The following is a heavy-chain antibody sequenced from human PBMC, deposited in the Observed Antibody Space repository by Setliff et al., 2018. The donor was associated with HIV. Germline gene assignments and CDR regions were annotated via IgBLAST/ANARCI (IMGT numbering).Heavy chain of an antibody. CDR3: ARDPQTYDSSGEAGEE. CDR2: IRPDNGAA. Sequence: GASVKVSCKVSGYSRTELSIHWVRQAPGQGLEGIGRIRPDNGAAEYAPKFQGRVRMTLDTSISTAYLEIPWLTSEDTAVYYCARDPQTYDSSGEAGEEWGKGTLVTVSS. J-gene: IGHJ4*02. V-gene: IGHV1-2*06. CDR1: GYSRTELS. D-gene: IGHD3-22*01.